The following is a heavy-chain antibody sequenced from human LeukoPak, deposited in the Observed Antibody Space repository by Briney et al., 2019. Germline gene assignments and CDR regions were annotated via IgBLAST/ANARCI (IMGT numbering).Heavy chain of an antibody. V-gene: IGHV1-69*02. CDR3: ARTTVTTGWFDP. D-gene: IGHD4-17*01. Sequence: GRIIPILGIANYAQKFQGRVTITADTSTSTAYMELSSLRSEDTAVYYCARTTVTTGWFDPWGQGTLVTVSS. J-gene: IGHJ5*02. CDR2: IIPILGIA.